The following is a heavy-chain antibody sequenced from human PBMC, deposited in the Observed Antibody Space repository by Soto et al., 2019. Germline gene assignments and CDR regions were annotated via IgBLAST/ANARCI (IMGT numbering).Heavy chain of an antibody. CDR1: GGTFSSYA. CDR3: ARRRTNYDILTCYYEDYYYGMDV. Sequence: QVQLVQSGAEVKKPGSSVKVSCKASGGTFSSYAISWVRQAPGQGLEWMGGIIPIFGTANYAQKFQGRVTITADKSTSTAYMELSSLRSEDTAVYYCARRRTNYDILTCYYEDYYYGMDVWGQLTTVTVSS. CDR2: IIPIFGTA. J-gene: IGHJ6*02. V-gene: IGHV1-69*06. D-gene: IGHD3-9*01.